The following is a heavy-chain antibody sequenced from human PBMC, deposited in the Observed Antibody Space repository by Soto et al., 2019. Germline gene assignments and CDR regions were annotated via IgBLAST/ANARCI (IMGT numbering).Heavy chain of an antibody. CDR1: GFTFSSYG. J-gene: IGHJ6*02. V-gene: IGHV3-30*18. Sequence: QVQLVESGGGVVQPGRSLRLSCAASGFTFSSYGMHWVRQAPGKGLEWVAVISYDGSNKYYADSVKGRFTISRDNPKNTLYLQMNSLRAEDTAVYYCAKVGGAAARPYYYYGMDVWGQGTTVTVSS. CDR3: AKVGGAAARPYYYYGMDV. D-gene: IGHD6-13*01. CDR2: ISYDGSNK.